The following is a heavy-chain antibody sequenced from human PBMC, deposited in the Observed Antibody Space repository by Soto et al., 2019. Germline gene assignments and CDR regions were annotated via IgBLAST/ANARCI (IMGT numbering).Heavy chain of an antibody. J-gene: IGHJ4*02. V-gene: IGHV3-23*01. CDR3: AKVGYSVGAKY. CDR2: ISGSGGST. CDR1: GFTFSSYA. D-gene: IGHD1-26*01. Sequence: GGSLRLSCAASGFTFSSYAMSWVRRAPGKGLEWVSAISGSGGSTYYADSVKGRFTISRDNSKNTLYLQMNSLRAEDTAVYYCAKVGYSVGAKYWGQGTLVTVSS.